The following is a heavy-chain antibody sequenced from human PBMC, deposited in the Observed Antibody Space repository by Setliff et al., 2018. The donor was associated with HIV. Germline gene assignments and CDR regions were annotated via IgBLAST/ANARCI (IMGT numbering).Heavy chain of an antibody. Sequence: ASVKVSCKASGYTFTSYGISWVRQAPGQGLEWMGWISAYDGNTDQAQRFRDRVTMTTDTSTRTAYMELRSLRSEDTAVYYCARGAWYTSGWYSSRYMDVWGKGTTVTVSS. J-gene: IGHJ6*03. CDR3: ARGAWYTSGWYSSRYMDV. V-gene: IGHV1-18*01. D-gene: IGHD6-19*01. CDR1: GYTFTSYG. CDR2: ISAYDGNT.